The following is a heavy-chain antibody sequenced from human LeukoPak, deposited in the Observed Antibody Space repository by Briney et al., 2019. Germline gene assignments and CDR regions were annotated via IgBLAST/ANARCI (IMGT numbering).Heavy chain of an antibody. Sequence: GGSLRLSCAASGFTFSSYWMSWVRQAPGKGLEWVANIKQDGSEKYYVDSVKGRFTISRDNAKNSLYLQMNSPRAEDTAVYYCARDLSLYSYGEPFDYWGQGTLVTVSS. CDR2: IKQDGSEK. J-gene: IGHJ4*02. V-gene: IGHV3-7*03. CDR3: ARDLSLYSYGEPFDY. CDR1: GFTFSSYW. D-gene: IGHD5-18*01.